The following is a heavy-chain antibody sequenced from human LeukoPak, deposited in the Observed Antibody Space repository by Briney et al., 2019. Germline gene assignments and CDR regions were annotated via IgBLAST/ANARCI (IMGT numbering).Heavy chain of an antibody. CDR3: ARAPRGLSAPFDY. J-gene: IGHJ4*02. CDR1: GFTVSNNY. D-gene: IGHD3-16*02. V-gene: IGHV3-53*04. CDR2: FYSGGST. Sequence: GGSLRLSCAASGFTVSNNYVSWVRQAPGKGLEWVSVFYSGGSTYYADSVKGRFIISRHNSKNTVYLQMNSLRPEDTAVYYCARAPRGLSAPFDYWGQGTLVTVSS.